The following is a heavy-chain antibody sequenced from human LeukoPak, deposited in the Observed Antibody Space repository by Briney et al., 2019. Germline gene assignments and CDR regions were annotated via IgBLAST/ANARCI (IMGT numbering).Heavy chain of an antibody. D-gene: IGHD2-21*02. J-gene: IGHJ4*02. CDR1: GFTFSSYA. V-gene: IGHV3-23*01. Sequence: GGSLRLSCAASGFTFSSYAMSWVRQAPGKGLEWVSAISGSGGSTYYADSVKGRFTISRDNSKNTLYLQMNSLRAEDTAVYYRAKGERAYCGGDCYYDYWGQGTLVTVSS. CDR2: ISGSGGST. CDR3: AKGERAYCGGDCYYDY.